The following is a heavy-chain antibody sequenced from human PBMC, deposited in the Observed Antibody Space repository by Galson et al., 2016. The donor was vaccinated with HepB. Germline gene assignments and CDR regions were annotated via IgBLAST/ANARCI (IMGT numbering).Heavy chain of an antibody. V-gene: IGHV3-74*01. CDR3: ARDLWRGGRIDY. Sequence: SLRLSCAASGFTFSNYWMHWVRQAPGKGLVWDSHITIDGSTTTYADSVKGRFTISRDNAKNTLYLQMNGLRAEDTAVYYCARDLWRGGRIDYWGQGTLVTVSS. CDR2: ITIDGSTT. D-gene: IGHD4-23*01. CDR1: GFTFSNYW. J-gene: IGHJ4*02.